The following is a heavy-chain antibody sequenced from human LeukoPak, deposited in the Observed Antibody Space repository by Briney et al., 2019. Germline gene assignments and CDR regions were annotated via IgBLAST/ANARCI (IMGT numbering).Heavy chain of an antibody. Sequence: PGGSLRLSCSASGVTFSSYEMNWVRQAPGKGLEWVANIKQDGSEKYYVDSVKGRFTISRDNAENSLYLQMNSLRVEDTAVYYCARRSFSCGNAFDIWGQGTMVTVSS. CDR1: GVTFSSYE. CDR3: ARRSFSCGNAFDI. V-gene: IGHV3-7*01. CDR2: IKQDGSEK. D-gene: IGHD6-25*01. J-gene: IGHJ3*02.